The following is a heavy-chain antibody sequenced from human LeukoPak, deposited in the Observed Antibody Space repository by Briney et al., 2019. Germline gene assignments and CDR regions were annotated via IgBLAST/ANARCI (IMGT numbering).Heavy chain of an antibody. Sequence: GGSLRISCAVSGYTFSSYGMSWVRQAPGKGLEWVSAISGSGGSTYYADSVKGRFTISRDNSKNTLYLQMNSLRAEDTAVYYCAIGALRQLPEFDPWGQGTLVTVSS. CDR3: AIGALRQLPEFDP. V-gene: IGHV3-23*01. CDR1: GYTFSSYG. D-gene: IGHD2-2*01. CDR2: ISGSGGST. J-gene: IGHJ5*02.